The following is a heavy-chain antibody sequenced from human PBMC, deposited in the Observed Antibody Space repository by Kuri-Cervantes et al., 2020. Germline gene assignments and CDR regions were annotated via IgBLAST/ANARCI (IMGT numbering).Heavy chain of an antibody. V-gene: IGHV3-69-1*01. CDR1: GFTFSDYY. D-gene: IGHD6-6*01. J-gene: IGHJ6*03. CDR3: ARIKSSSTQYYYYYYMDV. CDR2: ISSSSTI. Sequence: ETLSLTCAASGFTFSDYYMNWVRQAPGKGLEWVSSISSSSTIYYADSVKGRFTISRDNAKNSLYLQMNSLRAEDTAVYYCARIKSSSTQYYYYYYMDVWGKGTTVTVSS.